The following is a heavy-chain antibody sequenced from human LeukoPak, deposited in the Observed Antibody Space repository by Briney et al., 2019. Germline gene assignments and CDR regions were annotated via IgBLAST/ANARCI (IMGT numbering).Heavy chain of an antibody. CDR3: AKDYYDFWSGGYYYYYGMDV. J-gene: IGHJ6*02. D-gene: IGHD3-3*01. CDR1: GFTFSSYV. V-gene: IGHV3-30*18. CDR2: ISYDGGNK. Sequence: GGSLRLSCAASGFTFSSYVMHWIRQAPGKGLEWVAVISYDGGNKYYADSVKGRFTISRDNSKNTLYLQMNSLRSDDTAVYYCAKDYYDFWSGGYYYYYGMDVWGQGTTVTVSS.